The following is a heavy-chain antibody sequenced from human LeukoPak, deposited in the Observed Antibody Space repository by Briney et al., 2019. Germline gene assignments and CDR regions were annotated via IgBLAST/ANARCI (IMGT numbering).Heavy chain of an antibody. V-gene: IGHV1-69*13. J-gene: IGHJ6*02. CDR2: IIPIFGTA. Sequence: GASVKVSCKASGGTFSSYAISWVRQAPGQGLEWMGGIIPIFGTANYAQKFQGRVTITADESTSTAYMELSSLRSEDTAVYYCARGGPYAHYYYYGMDVWGQGTTVTVSS. CDR1: GGTFSSYA. D-gene: IGHD2-2*01. CDR3: ARGGPYAHYYYYGMDV.